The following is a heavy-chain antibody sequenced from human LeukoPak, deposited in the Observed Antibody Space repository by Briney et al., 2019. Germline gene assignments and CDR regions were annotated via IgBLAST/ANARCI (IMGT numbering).Heavy chain of an antibody. D-gene: IGHD2-2*01. J-gene: IGHJ3*02. CDR1: GFTFDDYA. CDR3: AKAIVPYCGSTSCYENAFDI. CDR2: INWNSGSI. Sequence: GRSLRLSCAASGFTFDDYAMHWVRHAPGKGLEWVSGINWNSGSISYAHSVKGRFTISRANAKNSLYLQMNSLRAEDTALYYCAKAIVPYCGSTSCYENAFDIWGQGTMVTVSS. V-gene: IGHV3-9*01.